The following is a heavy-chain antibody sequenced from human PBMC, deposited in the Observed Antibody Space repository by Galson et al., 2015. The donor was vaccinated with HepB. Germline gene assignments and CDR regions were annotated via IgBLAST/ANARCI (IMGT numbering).Heavy chain of an antibody. CDR3: ARASFPQVGWTSFDY. Sequence: SVKVSCKASGYTFTSYYMHWVRQAPGQGLERMGIINPSGGSTSYAQKLQGRVTMTRDTSTSTVYMELSSLRSEDTAVYYCARASFPQVGWTSFDYWGQGTLVTVSS. V-gene: IGHV1-46*04. CDR2: INPSGGST. CDR1: GYTFTSYY. J-gene: IGHJ4*02. D-gene: IGHD2-15*01.